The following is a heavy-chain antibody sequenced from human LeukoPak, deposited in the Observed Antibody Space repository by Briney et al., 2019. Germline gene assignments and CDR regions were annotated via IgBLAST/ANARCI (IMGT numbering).Heavy chain of an antibody. Sequence: GGSLRLSCAASGFTVSSNYMSWVRQAPGKGLEWVSVIYSGGSTYYTDSVKGRFTISRDNSKNTLYLQMNSLRAEDTAVYYCARVSIAAPFDYWGQGTLVAVSS. J-gene: IGHJ4*02. D-gene: IGHD6-6*01. V-gene: IGHV3-66*01. CDR1: GFTVSSNY. CDR2: IYSGGST. CDR3: ARVSIAAPFDY.